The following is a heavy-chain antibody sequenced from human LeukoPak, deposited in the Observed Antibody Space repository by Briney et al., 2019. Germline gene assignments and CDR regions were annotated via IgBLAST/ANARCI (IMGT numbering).Heavy chain of an antibody. CDR2: ITNSGNSK. CDR1: EFTFSSYS. Sequence: GGSLRPSCAVSEFTFSSYSMNCVRQAAGKGLEWVSYITNSGNSKSSPASVKSRYNISRDKTKIPLNLQMNGLRAQDRVVLCCARPRSSGYLTFDYWGQRVLGTASS. CDR3: ARPRSSGYLTFDY. D-gene: IGHD3-22*01. V-gene: IGHV3-48*01. J-gene: IGHJ4*02.